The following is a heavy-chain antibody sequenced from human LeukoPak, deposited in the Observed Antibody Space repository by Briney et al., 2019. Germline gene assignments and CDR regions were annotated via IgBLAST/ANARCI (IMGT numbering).Heavy chain of an antibody. V-gene: IGHV3-21*01. Sequence: PGGSLRLSCAASGFTFSSYSMNWVRQAPGKGLEWVSSISSSSSYIYYADSVKGRFTISRDNAKNSLYLQMNSLRAEDTAVYYCARDSRPVQLGATTLPYAFDIWGQGTMVTVSS. CDR3: ARDSRPVQLGATTLPYAFDI. CDR1: GFTFSSYS. D-gene: IGHD1-26*01. CDR2: ISSSSSYI. J-gene: IGHJ3*02.